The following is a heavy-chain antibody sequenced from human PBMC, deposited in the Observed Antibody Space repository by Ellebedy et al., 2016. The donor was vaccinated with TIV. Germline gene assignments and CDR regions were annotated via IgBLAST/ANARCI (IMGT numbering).Heavy chain of an antibody. CDR1: GYSFTSYH. J-gene: IGHJ4*02. CDR3: ARRFCSGGSCKVDY. V-gene: IGHV1-46*01. D-gene: IGHD2-15*01. CDR2: IKPSGGSA. Sequence: ASVKVSCKAAGYSFTSYHMHWVRRAPGQGLEWMGIIKPSGGSANYAQKFQGRVTMTRDTSTSTVYLELIGLRSEDTAVYFCARRFCSGGSCKVDYWGQGTQVTVSS.